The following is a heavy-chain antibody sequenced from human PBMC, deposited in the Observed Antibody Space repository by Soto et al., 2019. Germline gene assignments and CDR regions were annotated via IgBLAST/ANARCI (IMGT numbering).Heavy chain of an antibody. CDR2: INHSGST. J-gene: IGHJ5*02. D-gene: IGHD6-13*01. CDR3: ARVEYSSPLNCWFDP. V-gene: IGHV4-34*01. Sequence: PSETLSLTCAVYGGSFSGYYWSWIRQPPGKGREWIGEINHSGSTNYNPSLKSRVTISVDTSKNQFSLKLSSVTAADTAVYYCARVEYSSPLNCWFDPWGQGTLVTVSS. CDR1: GGSFSGYY.